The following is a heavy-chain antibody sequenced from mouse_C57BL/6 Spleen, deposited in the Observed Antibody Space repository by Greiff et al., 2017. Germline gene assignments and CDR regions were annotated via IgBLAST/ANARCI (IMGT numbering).Heavy chain of an antibody. D-gene: IGHD1-1*01. J-gene: IGHJ2*01. CDR2: ISYDGSN. Sequence: DVKLQESGPGLVKPSQSLSLTCSVTGYSITSGYYWNWIRQFPGNKLEWMGYISYDGSNNYNPSLKNRISITRDTSKNQFFLKLNSVTTEDTATYYCARDTLLRGPFSDYWGQGTTLTVSS. CDR3: ARDTLLRGPFSDY. V-gene: IGHV3-6*01. CDR1: GYSITSGYY.